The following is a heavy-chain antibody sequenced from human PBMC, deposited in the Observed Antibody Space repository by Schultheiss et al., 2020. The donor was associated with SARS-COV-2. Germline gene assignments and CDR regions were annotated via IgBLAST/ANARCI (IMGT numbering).Heavy chain of an antibody. CDR1: GFTFSSYG. D-gene: IGHD2-2*01. J-gene: IGHJ6*02. CDR3: ARDGPAADYYYGMDV. CDR2: IWYDGSNK. Sequence: GGSLRLSCAASGFTFSSYGMHWVRQAPGKGLEWVAVIWYDGSNKYYADSVKGRFTISRDNSKNTLYLQMNSLRAEDTAVYYCARDGPAADYYYGMDVWGQGTTVTVSS. V-gene: IGHV3-33*01.